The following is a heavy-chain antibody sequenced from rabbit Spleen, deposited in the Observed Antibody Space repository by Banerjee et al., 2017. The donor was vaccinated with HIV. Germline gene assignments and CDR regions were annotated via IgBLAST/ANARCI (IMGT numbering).Heavy chain of an antibody. D-gene: IGHD1-1*01. CDR2: IPTDSSSYT. V-gene: IGHV1S45*01. CDR3: ARDLDGVIGWNFGW. Sequence: QEQLTETGGGLVQPGGSLTLSCTASGFSFSPTYYMCWVRQAPGKGLEWTACIPTDSSSYTYYASWAKGRFTFSKTSSTTVTLQMTSLTAADTATYFCARDLDGVIGWNFGWWGPGTLVTVS. J-gene: IGHJ4*01. CDR1: GFSFSPTYY.